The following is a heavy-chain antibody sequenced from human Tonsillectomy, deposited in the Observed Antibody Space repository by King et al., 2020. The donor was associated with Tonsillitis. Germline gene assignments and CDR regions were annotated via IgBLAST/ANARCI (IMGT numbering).Heavy chain of an antibody. CDR3: ARVWVVRGVGAYDI. V-gene: IGHV3-21*01. D-gene: IGHD3-10*01. J-gene: IGHJ3*02. CDR2: ITSSSNYI. Sequence: DVQLVESGGGLVKPGGSLRLSCAASGFTFSSYSLHWVRQAPGKGLEWVSSITSSSNYIYYADSMEGRCTISRDNAKNSLYLQVNSLRAEDTAMYYCARVWVVRGVGAYDIWGQGTMVTVSS. CDR1: GFTFSSYS.